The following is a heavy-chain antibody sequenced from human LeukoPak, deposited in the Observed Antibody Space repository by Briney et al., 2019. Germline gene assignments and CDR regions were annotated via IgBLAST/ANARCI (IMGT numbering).Heavy chain of an antibody. CDR1: GGSISSYY. Sequence: PSETLSLTCTVSGGSISSYYWSWIRQPPGKGLEWIGYIYYSGSTNYNPSLKSRVTISVDTSKNQFSLKLSSVTAADTAVYYCARGARSGSYGPFDYWGQGTLVTVSS. V-gene: IGHV4-59*01. CDR3: ARGARSGSYGPFDY. D-gene: IGHD1-26*01. CDR2: IYYSGST. J-gene: IGHJ4*02.